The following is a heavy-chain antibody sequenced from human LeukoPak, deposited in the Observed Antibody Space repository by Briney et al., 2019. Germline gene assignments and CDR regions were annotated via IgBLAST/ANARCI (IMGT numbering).Heavy chain of an antibody. J-gene: IGHJ4*02. D-gene: IGHD3-16*01. CDR1: GFTFGTYG. Sequence: GGSLRLSCAASGFTFGTYGVHWVRQAPGKGLEWVAVIWSDGNTKYYGDSVKGRFTISRDNSKNTLYLQMNSLRVKDTAVYYCARPINYGVDSWGQGTLVTVSS. V-gene: IGHV3-33*01. CDR2: IWSDGNTK. CDR3: ARPINYGVDS.